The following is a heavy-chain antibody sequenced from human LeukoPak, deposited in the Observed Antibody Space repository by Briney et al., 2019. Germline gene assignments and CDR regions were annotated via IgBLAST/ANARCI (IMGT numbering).Heavy chain of an antibody. D-gene: IGHD3-3*01. CDR1: GYTLTELS. CDR2: FDPEDGET. Sequence: GASVKVSCKISGYTLTELSIQWVRQAPGKGLEWMGGFDPEDGETIYAQKFQGRVTMTEDTSTDTAYMELSSLRSEDTAVYYCALLLRFPWPFDPWGQGTLVTVSS. J-gene: IGHJ5*02. V-gene: IGHV1-24*01. CDR3: ALLLRFPWPFDP.